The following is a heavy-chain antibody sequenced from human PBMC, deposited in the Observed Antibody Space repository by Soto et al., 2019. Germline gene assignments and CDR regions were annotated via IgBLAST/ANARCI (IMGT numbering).Heavy chain of an antibody. CDR2: IITLFGTA. CDR1: GGPFSRYA. Sequence: QVPLVQSGAEVKQPWSSVKVSCKASGGPFSRYAISWLRQAPGQGLEWMGGIITLFGTANYAQKFQRRVTITADESTSTAYMELSSLRSEDTAVYYCARPTGGSSSGRYYYGMDVWGQGATVTVSS. V-gene: IGHV1-69*01. J-gene: IGHJ6*02. D-gene: IGHD6-13*01. CDR3: ARPTGGSSSGRYYYGMDV.